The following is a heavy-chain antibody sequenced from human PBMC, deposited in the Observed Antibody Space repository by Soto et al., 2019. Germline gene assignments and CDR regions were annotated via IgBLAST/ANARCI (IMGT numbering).Heavy chain of an antibody. D-gene: IGHD6-6*01. Sequence: PGGSLRLSCTASCFTFTNAWVNCVRQTPGKGLEWVGRIKSKTGGGTTDYAAPVKGRFTISRDDSKNTLYLQMNSLKTEDTAVYYCTLSSTSLFYFYAMDVWGQGTTVTVSS. V-gene: IGHV3-15*07. CDR1: CFTFTNAW. J-gene: IGHJ6*02. CDR2: IKSKTGGGTT. CDR3: TLSSTSLFYFYAMDV.